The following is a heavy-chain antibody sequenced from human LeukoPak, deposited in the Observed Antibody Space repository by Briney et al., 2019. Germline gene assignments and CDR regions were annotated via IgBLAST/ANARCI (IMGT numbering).Heavy chain of an antibody. J-gene: IGHJ4*02. CDR3: VSAGYSSSWYSD. D-gene: IGHD6-13*01. Sequence: SETLSLTCTVSGGSISGSSYYWGWNRQPPGKGLEWIGTIYYSGSTYYNPSLKSRVTISVDTSKNQFSLKLSSVTAADTAVYYCVSAGYSSSWYSDWGQGTLVTVSS. V-gene: IGHV4-39*07. CDR1: GGSISGSSYY. CDR2: IYYSGST.